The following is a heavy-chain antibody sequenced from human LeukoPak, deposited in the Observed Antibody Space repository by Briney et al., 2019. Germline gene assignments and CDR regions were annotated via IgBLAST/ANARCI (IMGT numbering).Heavy chain of an antibody. Sequence: ASVTVSCKASGYTFTSYAISWVRQAPGQGLEWMGWISAYNGNTNYAQKFQGRVTLTTDTSTSTTSMYLRSLRPDDTAVYYCARDGREVIPAATNRANFDYWGQGTLVTVSS. CDR2: ISAYNGNT. CDR3: ARDGREVIPAATNRANFDY. CDR1: GYTFTSYA. V-gene: IGHV1-18*01. D-gene: IGHD2-2*01. J-gene: IGHJ4*02.